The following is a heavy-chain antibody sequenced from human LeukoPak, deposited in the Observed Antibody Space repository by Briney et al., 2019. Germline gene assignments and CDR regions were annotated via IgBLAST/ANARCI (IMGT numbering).Heavy chain of an antibody. Sequence: GGSLRLSCAASGFTFSNHVMTWVRQAPGKGLEWVSAISDDGRNTYYADSVRGHFTISRDNSKRTLYLQMNSLRVDDTAIYYCAKRVPYSSSSVYFDSWGQGTLVTVSS. CDR3: AKRVPYSSSSVYFDS. V-gene: IGHV3-23*01. CDR2: ISDDGRNT. CDR1: GFTFSNHV. D-gene: IGHD6-6*01. J-gene: IGHJ4*02.